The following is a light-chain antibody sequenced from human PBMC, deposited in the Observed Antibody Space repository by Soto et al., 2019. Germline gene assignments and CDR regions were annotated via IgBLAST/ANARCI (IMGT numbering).Light chain of an antibody. V-gene: IGKV3-20*01. CDR3: QQYGTSEII. J-gene: IGKJ5*01. CDR2: GAS. Sequence: IMFTQSPGTLSLSPGERATLSFRASQIVGGDTLAWFQQKPGQAPRVIMYGASRRATGIPDRFSGGGSGTDFTLTISRLEPEDFAVYVCQQYGTSEIIFGQGTRLEI. CDR1: QIVGGDT.